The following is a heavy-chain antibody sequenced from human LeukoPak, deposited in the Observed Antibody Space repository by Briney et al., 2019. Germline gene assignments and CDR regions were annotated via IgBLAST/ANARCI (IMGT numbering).Heavy chain of an antibody. V-gene: IGHV4-34*01. CDR3: ARGIVVVPAAKALRGGWFDP. CDR1: GGSFSGYY. D-gene: IGHD2-2*01. Sequence: PSETLSLTCAVYGGSFSGYYWSWIRQPPGKGLEWIGEINHSGSTNYNPSLKSRVTISVDTSKNQFSLKLSSVTAADTAAYYCARGIVVVPAAKALRGGWFDPWGQGTLVTVSS. CDR2: INHSGST. J-gene: IGHJ5*02.